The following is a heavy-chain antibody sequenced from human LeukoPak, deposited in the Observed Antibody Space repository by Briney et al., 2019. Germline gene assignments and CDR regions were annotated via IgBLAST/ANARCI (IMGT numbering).Heavy chain of an antibody. Sequence: ASVKVSCKTSGYTFPNYGVTWVRQAPGQGLEGMGWINPGNGNTNYAQKLRGRLTLTTDTFTTTAYMELRSLGSDDTAIYYCARDRTAVAGPETYWGQGTLITVSS. J-gene: IGHJ4*01. CDR2: INPGNGNT. V-gene: IGHV1-18*01. D-gene: IGHD6-19*01. CDR1: GYTFPNYG. CDR3: ARDRTAVAGPETY.